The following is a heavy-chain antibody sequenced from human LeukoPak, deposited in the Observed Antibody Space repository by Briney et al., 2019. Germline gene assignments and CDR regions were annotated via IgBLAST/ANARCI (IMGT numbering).Heavy chain of an antibody. CDR2: IIPIFGTA. CDR3: AREKYSYGLNYYYYMDV. V-gene: IGHV1-69*06. D-gene: IGHD5-18*01. J-gene: IGHJ6*03. CDR1: GGTFSSYA. Sequence: SVKVSCKASGGTFSSYAISWVRQAPGQGLEWMGGIIPIFGTANYARKFQGRVTITADKSTSTAYMELSSLRSDDAAVYYCAREKYSYGLNYYYYMDVWGKGTTVTVSS.